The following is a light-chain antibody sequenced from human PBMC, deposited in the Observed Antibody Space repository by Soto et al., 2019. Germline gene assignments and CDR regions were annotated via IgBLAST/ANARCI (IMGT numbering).Light chain of an antibody. CDR3: QQYGSSPIT. CDR2: GAS. V-gene: IGKV3-20*01. CDR1: QTVSSNY. J-gene: IGKJ5*01. Sequence: EIILTPSPDTLSLSPGERATLSCRASQTVSSNYLAWCQQRPGQAPRLLIYGASTRAADIPDRFSGSGSGTDFTLTITRLEPEDSAVYFCQQYGSSPITFGQGTRLEIK.